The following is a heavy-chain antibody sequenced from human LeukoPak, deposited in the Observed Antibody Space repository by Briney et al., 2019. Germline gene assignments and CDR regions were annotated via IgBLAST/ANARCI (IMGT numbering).Heavy chain of an antibody. CDR3: ARQVPGYCSSGSCPGHFDY. CDR2: IYYSGST. V-gene: IGHV4-59*08. CDR1: GGSINSYY. J-gene: IGHJ4*02. Sequence: SETLSLTCTVSGGSINSYYWSWIWQPPGKGLEWIGYIYYSGSTKYNPSLKSRVTISVDTSKNQFSLKLSSVTAADTAVYYCARQVPGYCSSGSCPGHFDYWGQGALVTVSS. D-gene: IGHD2-15*01.